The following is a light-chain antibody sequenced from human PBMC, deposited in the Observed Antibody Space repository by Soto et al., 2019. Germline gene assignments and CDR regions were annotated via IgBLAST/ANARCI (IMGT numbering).Light chain of an antibody. Sequence: EIVLTQSPGTLSLSPGERATLSCRASQGVSSYLAWFQQKPGQAPRLLIYDASNRATGIPARFSGSGSGTDFTLTISSLEPEDFAVYYCQHRINWLFTFGQGTRLEIK. CDR1: QGVSSY. CDR3: QHRINWLFT. J-gene: IGKJ5*01. V-gene: IGKV3D-11*01. CDR2: DAS.